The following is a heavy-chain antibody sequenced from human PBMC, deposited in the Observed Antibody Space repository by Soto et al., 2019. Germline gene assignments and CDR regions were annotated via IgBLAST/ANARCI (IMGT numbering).Heavy chain of an antibody. J-gene: IGHJ4*02. CDR3: AREHLPTTHESVDY. CDR1: GYTFTTYG. Sequence: QVQLVQSGAEMKKPGASVKVSCKASGYTFTTYGIIWVRQAPGQGLEWMGWISAYNGNTHYAQKLQGRVTMTTDTTTSTAYVELRSLRSDDTAVYYCAREHLPTTHESVDYWCQGTLVSVSS. CDR2: ISAYNGNT. V-gene: IGHV1-18*04.